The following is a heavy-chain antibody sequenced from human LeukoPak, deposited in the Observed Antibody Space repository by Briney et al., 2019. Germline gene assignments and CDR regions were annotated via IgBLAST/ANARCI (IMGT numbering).Heavy chain of an antibody. V-gene: IGHV4-34*01. D-gene: IGHD3-10*01. CDR2: INHSGST. J-gene: IGHJ4*02. CDR1: GGSFSGYY. CDR3: AHHEYYYGSGRSL. Sequence: SETLSLTCAVYGGSFSGYYWSWIRQPPGKGLEWIGEINHSGSTNYNPSLKSRVTISVDTSKNQFSLKLSSVTAADTAVYYCAHHEYYYGSGRSLWAQGTLVTVSS.